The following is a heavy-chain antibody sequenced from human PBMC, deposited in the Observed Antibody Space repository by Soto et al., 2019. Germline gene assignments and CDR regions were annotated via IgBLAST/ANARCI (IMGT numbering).Heavy chain of an antibody. Sequence: GGSLRHSCAASGFTFSSYAMNWVRQAPGKGLEWVASISYGGGTTYHADSVRGRFTMSRDNSMDTLYLQMNGLRAEDTAIYYCAKGCSGGNCRKPLDSWGQGALVTVSS. CDR1: GFTFSSYA. J-gene: IGHJ4*02. CDR3: AKGCSGGNCRKPLDS. CDR2: ISYGGGTT. V-gene: IGHV3-23*01. D-gene: IGHD2-15*01.